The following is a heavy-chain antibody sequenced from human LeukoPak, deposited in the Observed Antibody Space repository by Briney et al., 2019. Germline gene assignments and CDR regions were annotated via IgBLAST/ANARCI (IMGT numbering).Heavy chain of an antibody. Sequence: NPSETLSLTCTVSGGSISSYYWSWIRQPAGKGLEWIGRIYTSGSTNYNPSLKSRVTMSVDTSKNQFPLKLSSVTAADTAVYYCARGSIVVVPAAQVAWFDPWGQGTLVTVSS. CDR1: GGSISSYY. D-gene: IGHD2-2*01. CDR3: ARGSIVVVPAAQVAWFDP. V-gene: IGHV4-4*07. J-gene: IGHJ5*02. CDR2: IYTSGST.